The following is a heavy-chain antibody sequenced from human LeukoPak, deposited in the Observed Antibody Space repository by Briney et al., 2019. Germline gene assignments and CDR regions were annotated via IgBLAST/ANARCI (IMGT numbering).Heavy chain of an antibody. CDR3: ARDAHYYDPFPAYFDF. CDR2: IQNSGNT. J-gene: IGHJ4*02. V-gene: IGHV4-59*12. CDR1: GYSISRFY. D-gene: IGHD3-22*01. Sequence: SETLSLTCTVSGYSISRFYWTWIRQPPGKGLEWIGYIQNSGNTNYNPSLKGRVSISLDTSKNQFSLSLSPVTAADTAVYFCARDAHYYDPFPAYFDFWGQGTLVTVSS.